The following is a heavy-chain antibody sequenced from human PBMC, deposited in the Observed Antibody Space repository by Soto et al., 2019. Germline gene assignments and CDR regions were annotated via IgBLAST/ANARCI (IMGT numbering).Heavy chain of an antibody. V-gene: IGHV3-15*01. CDR3: TSLTTVVTFFDY. D-gene: IGHD4-17*01. J-gene: IGHJ4*02. CDR1: GFTFSNAW. Sequence: GGSLRLSCAASGFTFSNAWMSWVRQAPGKGLEWVGRIKSKTYGGTTDYAAPVKGRFTISRDDSKNTLYLQMNSLKTEDTAVYYCTSLTTVVTFFDYWGQGTLVTVSS. CDR2: IKSKTYGGTT.